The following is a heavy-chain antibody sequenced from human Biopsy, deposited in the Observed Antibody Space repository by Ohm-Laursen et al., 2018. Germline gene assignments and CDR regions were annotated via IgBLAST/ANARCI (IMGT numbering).Heavy chain of an antibody. D-gene: IGHD3-22*01. J-gene: IGHJ5*02. Sequence: TLSLTCTVSGGSISSGGSYWSWIRQRPGKGLEWNGYIFNSANTYYNPSLKNLITISGDTSKNQFSLKLNSVTAADTAVYYCARDDYFDSNGYFWFDPWGQGTLVTISS. CDR3: ARDDYFDSNGYFWFDP. CDR2: IFNSANT. V-gene: IGHV4-31*01. CDR1: GGSISSGGSY.